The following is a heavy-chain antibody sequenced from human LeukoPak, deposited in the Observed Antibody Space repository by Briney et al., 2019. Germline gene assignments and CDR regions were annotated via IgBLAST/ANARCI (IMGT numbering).Heavy chain of an antibody. CDR1: GGSFSGYY. CDR2: INHSGST. D-gene: IGHD3-9*01. Sequence: SETLSLTCAVYGGSFSGYYWSWIRQPPGKGLEWIGEINHSGSTNYNPSLKSRVTISVDTSKNQFSLKLSSVTAADTAVYYCARQGTENVSDIYDILTGPKDAFDIWGQGTMVTVSS. CDR3: ARQGTENVSDIYDILTGPKDAFDI. V-gene: IGHV4-34*01. J-gene: IGHJ3*02.